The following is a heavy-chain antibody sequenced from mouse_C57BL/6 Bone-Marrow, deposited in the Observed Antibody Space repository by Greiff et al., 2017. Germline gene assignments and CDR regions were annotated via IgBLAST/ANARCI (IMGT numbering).Heavy chain of an antibody. CDR1: GYAFSSYW. CDR3: ARDQSTMITGYARDY. CDR2: IYPGDGDT. D-gene: IGHD2-4*01. Sequence: VQLQQSGAELVKPGASVKISCKASGYAFSSYWMNWVKQRPGTGLEWIGQIYPGDGDTNYNGKFKGKATLTADKSSSTAYMQLSSLTSEDSAVYFCARDQSTMITGYARDYWGQGTSVTVSS. V-gene: IGHV1-80*01. J-gene: IGHJ4*01.